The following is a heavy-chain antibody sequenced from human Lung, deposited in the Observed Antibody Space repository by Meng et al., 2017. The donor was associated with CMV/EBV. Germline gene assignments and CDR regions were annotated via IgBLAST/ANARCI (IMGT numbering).Heavy chain of an antibody. CDR3: ARHAEDYYDSRDFSPYAH. V-gene: IGHV1-69*13. CDR1: GGTFSTYV. J-gene: IGHJ4*02. D-gene: IGHD3-22*01. CDR2: IIPMFGTT. Sequence: SVKVSXKASGGTFSTYVFSWVRQAPGQGLEWLGGIIPMFGTTNYAQKFQGRLTIKADDSTRTAYMDLSSLTSEDTAVYYCARHAEDYYDSRDFSPYAHWGQGTXVTVSS.